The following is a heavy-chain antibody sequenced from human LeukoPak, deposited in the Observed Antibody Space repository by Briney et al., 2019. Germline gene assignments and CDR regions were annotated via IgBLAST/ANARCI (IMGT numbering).Heavy chain of an antibody. CDR2: ISGSGGAT. CDR3: ARGGGSGRWGSAFDM. D-gene: IGHD6-19*01. J-gene: IGHJ3*02. CDR1: GFTFNTYG. V-gene: IGHV3-23*01. Sequence: GGTLRLSCAASGFTFNTYGMSWVRQAPGKGLEWVSGISGSGGATYYADSVKGRFTISRDDPHNTLYLQMNSLRDEDTAVYYCARGGGSGRWGSAFDMWGQGTMVTVSS.